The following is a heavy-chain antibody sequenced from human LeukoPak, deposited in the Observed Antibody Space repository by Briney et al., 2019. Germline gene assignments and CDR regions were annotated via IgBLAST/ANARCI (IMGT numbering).Heavy chain of an antibody. CDR1: GGSFSGYY. D-gene: IGHD3-10*01. V-gene: IGHV4-39*01. CDR2: IYYSGST. CDR3: ARRYGSGSCYNVWFDP. Sequence: SETLSLTCAVYGGSFSGYYGGWIRQPPGKGLEWIGSIYYSGSTYYNPSLKSRVTISVDTSKNQFSLRLSSVTAADTAVYYCARRYGSGSCYNVWFDPWGQGTLVTVSS. J-gene: IGHJ5*02.